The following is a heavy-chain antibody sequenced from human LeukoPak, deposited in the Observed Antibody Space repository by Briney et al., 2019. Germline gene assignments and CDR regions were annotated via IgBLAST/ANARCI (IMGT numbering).Heavy chain of an antibody. CDR1: GGTFSSYA. Sequence: GASVKVSCKAYGGTFSSYAIRWVRQAPGQGLEWMGRIIPILGIANYAQKFQGRVTITADKSTSTAYMELSSLRSEDTAVYYCARVPGLGELSPFDYWGQGTLVTVSS. V-gene: IGHV1-69*04. D-gene: IGHD3-16*02. J-gene: IGHJ4*02. CDR3: ARVPGLGELSPFDY. CDR2: IIPILGIA.